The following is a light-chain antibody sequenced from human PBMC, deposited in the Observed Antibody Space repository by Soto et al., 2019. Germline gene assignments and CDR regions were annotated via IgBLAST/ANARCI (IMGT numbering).Light chain of an antibody. CDR2: GAS. Sequence: IVLSPSPATLASSPGESAMLSCEANQSGSSNLAWYQQKPGQAPRLLIYGASTRATGIPDRFSGSGSGTDFTLTISCLQSEGFAAYYCQQYYSYPKTFGRGTKVDIK. CDR3: QQYYSYPKT. CDR1: QSGSSN. V-gene: IGKV3D-15*01. J-gene: IGKJ1*01.